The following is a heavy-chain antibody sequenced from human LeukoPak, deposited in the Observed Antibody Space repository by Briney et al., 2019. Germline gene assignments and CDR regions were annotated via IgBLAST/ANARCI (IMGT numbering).Heavy chain of an antibody. CDR3: ARIGLTSDPFDY. D-gene: IGHD3-9*01. V-gene: IGHV1-2*02. Sequence: ASVKVSCKASGYTFTGYYMHWVRQAPGQGLEWMGWINHNSGGTNYAQKFQGRVTMTRDTSISTAYMELSRLRSDDTAVYYCARIGLTSDPFDYWGQGTLVTVSS. CDR2: INHNSGGT. J-gene: IGHJ4*02. CDR1: GYTFTGYY.